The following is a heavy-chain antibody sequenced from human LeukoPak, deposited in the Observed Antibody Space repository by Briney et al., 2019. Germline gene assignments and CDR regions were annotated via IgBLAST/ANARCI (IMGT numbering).Heavy chain of an antibody. D-gene: IGHD2-2*02. CDR1: GFTFSSYG. CDR2: ISYDGSNK. CDR3: AKDGGYCSSTSCSTGFDY. Sequence: GGSLRLSCAASGFTFSSYGMPWVRQAPGKGLEWVAVISYDGSNKYYADSVKGRFTISRDNSKNTLYLQMNSLRAEDTAVYYCAKDGGYCSSTSCSTGFDYWGQGTLVTVSS. V-gene: IGHV3-30*18. J-gene: IGHJ4*02.